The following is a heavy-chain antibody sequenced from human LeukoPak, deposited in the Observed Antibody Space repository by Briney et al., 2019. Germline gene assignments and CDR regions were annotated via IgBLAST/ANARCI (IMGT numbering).Heavy chain of an antibody. D-gene: IGHD3-3*01. CDR1: GFTFSSYA. J-gene: IGHJ4*02. CDR2: ISGSGGST. CDR3: AKDPLYYDFWSGSFDY. V-gene: IGHV3-23*01. Sequence: GGSLRLSCAASGFTFSSYAMSWVRQPPGRGREWVSAISGSGGSTYYADSVKGRFTISRDNSKNTLYLQMNSLRAEDTAVYYCAKDPLYYDFWSGSFDYWGQGTLVTVSS.